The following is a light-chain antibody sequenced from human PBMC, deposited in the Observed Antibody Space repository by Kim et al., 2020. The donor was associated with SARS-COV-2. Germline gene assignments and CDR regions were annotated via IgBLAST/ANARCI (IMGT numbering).Light chain of an antibody. CDR2: AAS. J-gene: IGKJ1*01. CDR3: QKYDTAPWT. CDR1: QGISNY. V-gene: IGKV1-27*01. Sequence: DIQMTQSPSSLSASVGDGVTITCRASQGISNYLAWYQQTPGEAPKLLIYAASTLQFGVSTRFSGSGSGTEFTLTISDLQPEDVATYYCQKYDTAPWTFGHGTKVDIK.